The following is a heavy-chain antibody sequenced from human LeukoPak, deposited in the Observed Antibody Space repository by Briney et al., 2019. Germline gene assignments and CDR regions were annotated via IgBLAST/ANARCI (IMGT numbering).Heavy chain of an antibody. Sequence: GGSLRLSCAASGFTVSSNYMSWVRQAPGKGLEWVPVIYSGGSTYYADSVKGRFTISRDNSKNTLYLQMNSLRAEDTAVYYCHLGYSSSWYTLDYWGQGTLVTVSS. CDR2: IYSGGST. CDR1: GFTVSSNY. V-gene: IGHV3-53*01. CDR3: HLGYSSSWYTLDY. D-gene: IGHD6-13*01. J-gene: IGHJ4*02.